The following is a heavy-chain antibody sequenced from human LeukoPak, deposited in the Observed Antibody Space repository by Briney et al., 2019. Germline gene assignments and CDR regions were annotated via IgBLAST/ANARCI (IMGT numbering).Heavy chain of an antibody. V-gene: IGHV1-69*13. J-gene: IGHJ4*02. CDR3: ARDRYYDSGGYSDY. Sequence: SVKVSCKASGGTFSSYVISWVRQAPGQGLEWMGGIIPIFGTANYAQKFQGRVTITADESTSTAYMELSSLRSEDTAVYYCARDRYYDSGGYSDYWGQGTLVTVSS. CDR1: GGTFSSYV. D-gene: IGHD3-22*01. CDR2: IIPIFGTA.